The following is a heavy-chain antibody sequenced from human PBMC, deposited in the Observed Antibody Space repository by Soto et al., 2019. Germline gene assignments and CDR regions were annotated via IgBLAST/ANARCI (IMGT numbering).Heavy chain of an antibody. CDR2: IYHTGTT. CDR1: GGSITSGGSS. V-gene: IGHV4-30-2*01. J-gene: IGHJ5*02. D-gene: IGHD3-3*01. CDR3: ARGDTNFGSAYKVSYFDP. Sequence: QLQLQESGSRLVKPSQTLSLTCAVSGGSITSGGSSWNWIRQPPGKGLEWIGYIYHTGTTYYNPSLKSLVTISVDRSKNQYSLKLSSVTAADSSVYYCARGDTNFGSAYKVSYFDPWGQGTPVTVSS.